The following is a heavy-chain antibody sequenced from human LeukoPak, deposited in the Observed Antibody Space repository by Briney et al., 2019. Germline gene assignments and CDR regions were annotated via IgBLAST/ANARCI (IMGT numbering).Heavy chain of an antibody. CDR2: FYRGDST. CDR3: AREVVSSPSYFDS. D-gene: IGHD2-15*01. J-gene: IGHJ4*02. Sequence: GGSLRLSCAASGFTVSGSYMYWVRQAPGKGLEWVSFFYRGDSTYYAESVRGRFTISRDNSKNTLYLLMNSLIPEDTAVYYCAREVVSSPSYFDSWGQGTLVTVSS. V-gene: IGHV3-53*01. CDR1: GFTVSGSY.